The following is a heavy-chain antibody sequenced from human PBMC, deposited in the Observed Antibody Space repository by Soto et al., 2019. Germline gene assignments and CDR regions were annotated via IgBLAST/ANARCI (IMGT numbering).Heavy chain of an antibody. CDR1: GGTFSSYA. J-gene: IGHJ4*02. CDR2: IIPIFGTA. CDR3: ARDLADYDSTPAFDY. D-gene: IGHD3-22*01. Sequence: ASVKVSCKASGGTFSSYAISWVRQAPGQGLEWMGGIIPIFGTANYAQKFQGRVTITADESTSTAYMELSSLRSEDTAVYYCARDLADYDSTPAFDYWGQGTLVTVSS. V-gene: IGHV1-69*13.